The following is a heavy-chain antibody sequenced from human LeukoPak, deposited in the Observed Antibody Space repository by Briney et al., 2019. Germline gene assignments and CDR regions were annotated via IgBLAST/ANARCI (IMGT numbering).Heavy chain of an antibody. CDR1: GFSLTTYD. J-gene: IGHJ4*02. CDR3: VREALGFRYTYFDS. CDR2: VDVTGAT. Sequence: GGSLRLSCAASGFSLTTYDMHWVRHAAGKGLEWVSSVDVTGATYYPGSVKGRFTISRENAKSSLFLQMNSLRAGDTAVYYCVREALGFRYTYFDSWGQGTLVTVSS. D-gene: IGHD3-16*02. V-gene: IGHV3-13*01.